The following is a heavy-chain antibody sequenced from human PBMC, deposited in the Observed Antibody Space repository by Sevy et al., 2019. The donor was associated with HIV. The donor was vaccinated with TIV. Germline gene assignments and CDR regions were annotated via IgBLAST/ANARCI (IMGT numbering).Heavy chain of an antibody. CDR1: GFAFSSYA. J-gene: IGHJ4*02. D-gene: IGHD3-3*01. CDR2: ISYDGSNK. V-gene: IGHV3-30-3*01. Sequence: GGSLRLSCAASGFAFSSYAMHWVSQAPGKGLEWVAVISYDGSNKYYADSVKGRFTISRDNSKNTLYLQMNSLRAEDTAVYYCARDGTIFGVVIIGPFDYWGQGTLVTVSS. CDR3: ARDGTIFGVVIIGPFDY.